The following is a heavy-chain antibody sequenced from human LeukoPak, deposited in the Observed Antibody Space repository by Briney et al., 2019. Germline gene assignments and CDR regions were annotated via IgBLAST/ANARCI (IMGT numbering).Heavy chain of an antibody. CDR1: GGSISSHY. D-gene: IGHD3-22*01. V-gene: IGHV4-59*11. J-gene: IGHJ5*02. Sequence: SETLSLTCTVSGGSISSHYWSWIRQPPGKGLEWIGYIYYSGSSKYNPSLKSRVTISVDTPKNQFSLKLSSVTAADTAVYYCARLYDSSGYTNWLDPWGQGTLVTVSS. CDR3: ARLYDSSGYTNWLDP. CDR2: IYYSGSS.